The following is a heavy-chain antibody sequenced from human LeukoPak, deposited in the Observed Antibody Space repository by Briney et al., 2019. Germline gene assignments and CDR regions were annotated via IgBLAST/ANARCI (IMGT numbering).Heavy chain of an antibody. CDR2: LNADGNSI. D-gene: IGHD5-12*01. CDR1: GFLFSNAW. CDR3: AGAYSAYDPFDY. V-gene: IGHV3-74*01. J-gene: IGHJ4*02. Sequence: GGSLRLSCAASGFLFSNAWMNWVRQAPGKGLVWVSRLNADGNSITYADSVRGRFTISRDNAKNTVHLQMNSLRVEDTAIYFCAGAYSAYDPFDYRGQGILVTVSS.